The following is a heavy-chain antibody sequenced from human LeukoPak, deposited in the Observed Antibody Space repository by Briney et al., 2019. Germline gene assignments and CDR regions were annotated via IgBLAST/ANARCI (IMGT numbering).Heavy chain of an antibody. V-gene: IGHV1-69*05. CDR2: ITPMFGAP. D-gene: IGHD3-22*01. Sequence: ASVKVSCKASGGTFGSYGISWLRQAPGQGLEWMGGITPMFGAPKYAQKFQDRVAITTDVSTSTAYMELSRLTSEDTIVYYCARELTVIRGSRDAFNIWGQGTMVTVSS. CDR3: ARELTVIRGSRDAFNI. J-gene: IGHJ3*02. CDR1: GGTFGSYG.